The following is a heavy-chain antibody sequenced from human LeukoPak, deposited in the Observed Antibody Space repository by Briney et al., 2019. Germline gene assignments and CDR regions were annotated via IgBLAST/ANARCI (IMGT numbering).Heavy chain of an antibody. J-gene: IGHJ6*03. V-gene: IGHV3-21*01. CDR2: ISSSSSYI. CDR1: GFTFSSYS. Sequence: GSLRPSCAASGFTFSSYSMNWVRQAPGKGLEWVSSISSSSSYIYYADSVKGRFTISRDNAKNSLYLQMNSLRAEDTAVYYCARELVATTYNYYYYMDVWGKGTTVTVSS. D-gene: IGHD5-12*01. CDR3: ARELVATTYNYYYYMDV.